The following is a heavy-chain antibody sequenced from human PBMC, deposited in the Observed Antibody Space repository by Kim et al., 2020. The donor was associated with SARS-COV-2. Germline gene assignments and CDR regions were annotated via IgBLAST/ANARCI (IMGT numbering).Heavy chain of an antibody. Sequence: ASVKVSCKASGYTFTSYAMNWVRQAPGQGLEWMGWINTNTGNPTYAQGFTGRFVFSLDTSVSTAYLQISSLKAEDTAVYYCARGRGGWITIFGVVIKADAFDIWGQGTMVTVSS. D-gene: IGHD3-3*01. J-gene: IGHJ3*02. CDR1: GYTFTSYA. V-gene: IGHV7-4-1*02. CDR3: ARGRGGWITIFGVVIKADAFDI. CDR2: INTNTGNP.